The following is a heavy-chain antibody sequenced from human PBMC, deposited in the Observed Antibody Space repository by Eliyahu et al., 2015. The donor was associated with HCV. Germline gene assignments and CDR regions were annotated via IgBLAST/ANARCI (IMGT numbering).Heavy chain of an antibody. CDR2: IKSKTDGGTT. CDR1: GFTLSNAW. D-gene: IGHD3-3*01. V-gene: IGHV3-15*01. Sequence: EVLLLESGGGLVKPGGSLRLSCVASGFTLSNAWMSWVRQAPGKGLEWVGRIKSKTDGGTTGYAEPVKGRFTISRDDSKKTLYLQMNSLKTEDTAVYYCTTDPFQDDDFWSGYYSAEFSQYWGQGTLVTVSS. CDR3: TTDPFQDDDFWSGYYSAEFSQY. J-gene: IGHJ1*01.